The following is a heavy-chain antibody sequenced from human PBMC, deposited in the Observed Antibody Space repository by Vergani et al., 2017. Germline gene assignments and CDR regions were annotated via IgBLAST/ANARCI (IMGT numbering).Heavy chain of an antibody. V-gene: IGHV4-34*01. CDR1: GGSFRGYY. Sequence: QVQLQQWGAGLLKPSETLSLTCAVYGGSFRGYYWSWIRQPPGKGLEWIGEINHSGSTNYNPSLKSRVTISVDTSKNQFSLKLSSVTAADTAVYYCASLYYYDSSGLNWFDPWGQGTLVTVSS. CDR3: ASLYYYDSSGLNWFDP. D-gene: IGHD3-22*01. J-gene: IGHJ5*02. CDR2: INHSGST.